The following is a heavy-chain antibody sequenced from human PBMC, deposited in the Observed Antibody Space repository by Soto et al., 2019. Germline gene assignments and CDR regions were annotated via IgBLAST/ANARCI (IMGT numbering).Heavy chain of an antibody. CDR3: ARGSSGESYDNTYYYYYGMDV. V-gene: IGHV1-69*01. Sequence: ASVTVSCKVSVYTITDLSMHWVRQAHRKGLEWMGGIIPIFGTENYAQKFQGRVTITADESPSTAYMELSSLRSEDTAVYYCARGSSGESYDNTYYYYYGMDVWGQGTTVTVSS. CDR2: IIPIFGTE. CDR1: VYTITDLS. J-gene: IGHJ6*02. D-gene: IGHD3-10*01.